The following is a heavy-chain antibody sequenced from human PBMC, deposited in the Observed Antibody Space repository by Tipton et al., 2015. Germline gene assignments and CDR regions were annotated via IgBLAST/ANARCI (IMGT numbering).Heavy chain of an antibody. CDR3: ARSDESAYGRTSFDI. CDR1: GGSIRSAGYD. Sequence: TLSLTCTVSGGSIRSAGYDWTWIRQPPGQGLDWIGYIYYNGNTYYNPSFKSRMAISVDTSKNQFSLNLTSVTAADTAVYYCARSDESAYGRTSFDIWGQGTMVTVSS. J-gene: IGHJ3*02. V-gene: IGHV4-31*03. CDR2: IYYNGNT. D-gene: IGHD4-17*01.